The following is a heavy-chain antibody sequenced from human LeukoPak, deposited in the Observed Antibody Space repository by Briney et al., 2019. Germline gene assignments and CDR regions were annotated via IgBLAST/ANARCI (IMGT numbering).Heavy chain of an antibody. CDR3: ARDRPGPPIV. CDR2: ISSSSSTI. Sequence: PGGSLRLSCAASGFTFSSYSMNWVRQAPGKGLEWVSYISSSSSTIYYADSVKGRFTISRDNAKNSLYLQMNSLRAEDTAVYYCARDRPGPPIVWGQGTLVTVSS. CDR1: GFTFSSYS. J-gene: IGHJ4*02. D-gene: IGHD1-26*01. V-gene: IGHV3-48*04.